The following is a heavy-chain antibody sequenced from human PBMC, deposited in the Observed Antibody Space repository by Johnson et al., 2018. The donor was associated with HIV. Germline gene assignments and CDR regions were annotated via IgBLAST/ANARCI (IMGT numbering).Heavy chain of an antibody. CDR1: GFTFSSYA. CDR3: ARVPRIEQQLVHAFDI. J-gene: IGHJ3*02. V-gene: IGHV3-23*04. D-gene: IGHD6-13*01. Sequence: MQLVESGGGLVQPGGSLRLSCAASGFTFSSYAMSWVRQVPGKGLEWVSAISGSGGSTYYADSVKGRFTISRDNSKNTLYLQMNSLRAEDTAVYYCARVPRIEQQLVHAFDIWGQGTMVTVSS. CDR2: ISGSGGST.